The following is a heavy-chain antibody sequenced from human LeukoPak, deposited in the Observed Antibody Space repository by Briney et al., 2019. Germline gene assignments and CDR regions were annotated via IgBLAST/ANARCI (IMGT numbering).Heavy chain of an antibody. V-gene: IGHV4-59*12. D-gene: IGHD2-15*01. J-gene: IGHJ4*02. CDR2: IYYSGNT. CDR3: ARDHKEHDTWYFDN. Sequence: PSETLSLTCTVSGGSISGYYWVWIRQPPGKGLEWIGYIYYSGNTNYNPSLKSRVTISVDTSKNQFSLKLTSVTAADAAVYYCARDHKEHDTWYFDNWGQGALVTVSS. CDR1: GGSISGYY.